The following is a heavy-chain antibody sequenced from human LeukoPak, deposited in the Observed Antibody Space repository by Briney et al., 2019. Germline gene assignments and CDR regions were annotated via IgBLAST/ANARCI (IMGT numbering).Heavy chain of an antibody. D-gene: IGHD2-2*01. CDR2: IDPSDSYT. CDR3: ASPVGSSTRCYGCLDV. J-gene: IGHJ6*02. CDR1: GYSFTSYW. V-gene: IGHV5-10-1*01. Sequence: RGESLKISCKGSGYSFTSYWISWVRQMPGKALEWMGRIDPSDSYTNYSSFFQGHVTFSADKSISTAYLQWSSLKAADTAMYYCASPVGSSTRCYGCLDVWGQGTTVSVPS.